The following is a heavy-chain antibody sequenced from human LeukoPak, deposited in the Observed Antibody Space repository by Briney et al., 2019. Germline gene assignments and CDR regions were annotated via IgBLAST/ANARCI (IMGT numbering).Heavy chain of an antibody. CDR2: INHSGST. Sequence: PSETLSLTCAVYGGSFSGYYWSWIRQPPGKGLEWIGEINHSGSTNYNPSLKSRVSISVDTSKNQFSLKLSSVTAADTAVYYCARLGYDILTGYYMGIDYWGQGTLVTVSS. J-gene: IGHJ4*02. V-gene: IGHV4-34*01. D-gene: IGHD3-9*01. CDR3: ARLGYDILTGYYMGIDY. CDR1: GGSFSGYY.